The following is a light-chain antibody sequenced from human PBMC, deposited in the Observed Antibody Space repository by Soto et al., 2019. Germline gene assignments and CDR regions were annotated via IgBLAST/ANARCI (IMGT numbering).Light chain of an antibody. CDR2: DAS. V-gene: IGKV3-11*01. J-gene: IGKJ4*01. CDR3: QQRSNWPPALS. Sequence: EIVLTQSPATLSLSPGERATLSCRASQNVANYLDWYQQKPGQTPRLLIYDASKRATGIPGRFSGSGSGTDFTLTISSLEPEDFAVYYCQQRSNWPPALSFGGGTKVDIK. CDR1: QNVANY.